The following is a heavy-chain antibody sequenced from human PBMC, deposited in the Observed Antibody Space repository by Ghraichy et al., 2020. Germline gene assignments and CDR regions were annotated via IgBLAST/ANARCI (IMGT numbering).Heavy chain of an antibody. J-gene: IGHJ4*02. CDR3: ARGGIQLWPKQYYFDY. CDR1: GGSISSYY. CDR2: IYYSGST. V-gene: IGHV4-59*01. D-gene: IGHD5-18*01. Sequence: SETLSLTCTVSGGSISSYYWSWIRQPPGKGLEWIGYIYYSGSTNYNPSLKSRVTISVDTSKNQFSLKLSSVTAADTAVYYCARGGIQLWPKQYYFDYWGQGTLVTVSS.